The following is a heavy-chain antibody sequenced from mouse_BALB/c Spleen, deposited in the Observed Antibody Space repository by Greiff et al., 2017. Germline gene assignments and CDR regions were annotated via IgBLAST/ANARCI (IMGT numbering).Heavy chain of an antibody. J-gene: IGHJ2*01. V-gene: IGHV14-4*02. Sequence: EVKLMESGAELVRSGASVKLSCTASGFNIKDYYMHWVKQRPEQGLEWIGWIDPENGDTEYAPKFQGKATMTADTSSNTAYLQLSSLTSEDTAVYYCITTVVPHYWGQGTTLTVSS. CDR3: ITTVVPHY. CDR1: GFNIKDYY. D-gene: IGHD1-1*01. CDR2: IDPENGDT.